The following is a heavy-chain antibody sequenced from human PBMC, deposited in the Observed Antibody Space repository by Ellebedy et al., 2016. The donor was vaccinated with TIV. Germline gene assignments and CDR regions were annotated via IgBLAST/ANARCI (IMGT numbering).Heavy chain of an antibody. CDR2: TYYRSKWYN. Sequence: SQTLSLTCXISGDSVSSNSAAWNWIRQSPSRGLEWLGRTYYRSKWYNDYAVSVKSRITINPDTSKNQFSLQLNSVTPEDTAVYYCAREGWSSSWYAGGYYYYGMDVWGQGTTVTVSS. CDR1: GDSVSSNSAA. D-gene: IGHD6-13*01. CDR3: AREGWSSSWYAGGYYYYGMDV. V-gene: IGHV6-1*01. J-gene: IGHJ6*02.